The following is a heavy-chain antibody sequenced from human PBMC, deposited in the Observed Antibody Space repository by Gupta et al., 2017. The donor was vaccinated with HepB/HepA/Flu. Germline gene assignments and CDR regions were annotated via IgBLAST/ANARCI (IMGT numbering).Heavy chain of an antibody. CDR1: GFNFSSYG. J-gene: IGHJ6*02. CDR2: ISYDGSK. Sequence: QVQLVESGGAVVKTGRSLRLSCAASGFNFSSYGMHWVRQAPGKGLEWVAVISYDGSKYYGDSAKGRFTISRDNSKNTLYLQMNSLKNDDMAVYYCAKSGQSGPKYYYYGMDVWGQGTTVTVSS. D-gene: IGHD5-12*01. CDR3: AKSGQSGPKYYYYGMDV. V-gene: IGHV3-30*18.